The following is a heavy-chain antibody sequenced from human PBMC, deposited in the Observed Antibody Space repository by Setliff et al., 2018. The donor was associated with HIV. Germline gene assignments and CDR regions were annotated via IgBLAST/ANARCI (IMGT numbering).Heavy chain of an antibody. CDR2: IYSSGTT. J-gene: IGHJ5*02. CDR1: GVSISDHY. V-gene: IGHV4-4*09. Sequence: PSETLSLTCFVSGVSISDHYWGWIRQPPGKGLEWIGYIYSSGTTQYNPSVESRVTMSLDTSRDQFSLNLRSVTAADTAVYYCARDDSVWGGNNWFETWGQGTLVTVSS. D-gene: IGHD3-16*01. CDR3: ARDDSVWGGNNWFET.